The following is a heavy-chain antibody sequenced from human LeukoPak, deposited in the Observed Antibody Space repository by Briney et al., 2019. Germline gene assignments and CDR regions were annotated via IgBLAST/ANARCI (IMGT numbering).Heavy chain of an antibody. D-gene: IGHD2-21*02. CDR3: ARGKYCGGDCYFDY. CDR2: IYYSGST. V-gene: IGHV4-59*01. Sequence: SETLSPTCTVSGGSISSYYWSWIRQPPGKGLEWIGYIYYSGSTNYNPSLKSRVTISVDTSKNQFSLKLSSVTAADTAVYYCARGKYCGGDCYFDYWGQGTLVTVSS. J-gene: IGHJ4*02. CDR1: GGSISSYY.